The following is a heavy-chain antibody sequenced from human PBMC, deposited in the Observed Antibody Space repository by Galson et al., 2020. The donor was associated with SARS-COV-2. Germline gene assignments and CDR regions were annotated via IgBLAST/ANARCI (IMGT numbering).Heavy chain of an antibody. CDR1: GYSFAGYW. CDR3: ARHLSRHVMNSIYIDS. D-gene: IGHD2-21*01. J-gene: IGHJ4*02. Sequence: GESLKISCKGSGYSFAGYWIGWVRQMPGKGLEWIGMIYPADSDTRYSPSFQGQVSISADRSTSTAFLQWTSLRASDTAMYYCARHLSRHVMNSIYIDSWGQGTLVTVSS. V-gene: IGHV5-51*01. CDR2: IYPADSDT.